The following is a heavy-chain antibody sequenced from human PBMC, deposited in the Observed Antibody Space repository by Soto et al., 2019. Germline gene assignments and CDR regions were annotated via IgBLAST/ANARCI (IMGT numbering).Heavy chain of an antibody. Sequence: PSENLSLTCTVYGGSISSSSYYWGWLRQPPGKGLEWLGSIYYSGTAYYNPSLKSRVTIPVDTSKNLFALKLSAVTAANTAVYYCKRHRTYYYDSSGYSITELFDYCGQGNLVTVSS. V-gene: IGHV4-39*01. D-gene: IGHD3-22*01. J-gene: IGHJ4*02. CDR1: GGSISSSSYY. CDR3: KRHRTYYYDSSGYSITELFDY. CDR2: IYYSGTA.